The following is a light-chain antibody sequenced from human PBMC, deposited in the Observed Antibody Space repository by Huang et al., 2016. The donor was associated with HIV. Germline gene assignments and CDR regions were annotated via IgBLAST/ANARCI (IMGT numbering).Light chain of an antibody. CDR2: GAS. J-gene: IGKJ4*01. V-gene: IGKV3-15*01. Sequence: EIVMTQSPATLSVSPGERATLSCRASQSVSSYLAWYQQKPGQAPRLLIYGASTRASGIPARFSGSGSGTEFTLTISSLQSEDFAIYYCQHYNKWPLTFGGGTKVEIK. CDR3: QHYNKWPLT. CDR1: QSVSSY.